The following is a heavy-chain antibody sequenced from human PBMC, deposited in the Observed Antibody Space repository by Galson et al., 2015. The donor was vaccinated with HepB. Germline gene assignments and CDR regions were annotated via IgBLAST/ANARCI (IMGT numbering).Heavy chain of an antibody. J-gene: IGHJ1*01. CDR2: ISAYNGNT. CDR3: ARDGRFLEWLFHAEYFQH. Sequence: SVKVSCKASGYTFTSYGISWVRQAPGQGLEWMGWISAYNGNTNYAQKLQGRVTMTTDTSTSTAYMELRSLRSDDTAVYYCARDGRFLEWLFHAEYFQHWGQGTLVTVSS. V-gene: IGHV1-18*01. D-gene: IGHD3-3*01. CDR1: GYTFTSYG.